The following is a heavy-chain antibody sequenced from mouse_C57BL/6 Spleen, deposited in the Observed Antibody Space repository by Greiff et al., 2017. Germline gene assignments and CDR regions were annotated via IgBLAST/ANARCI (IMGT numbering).Heavy chain of an antibody. D-gene: IGHD3-3*01. CDR2: ISSGGSYT. Sequence: EVQLVESGGDLVKPGGSLKLSCAASGFTFSSYGMSWVRQTPDKRLEWVATISSGGSYTYYPDSVKGRFTISRDNAKNTLYLQMSSLKSEDTAMYYCARRDDAMDYWGQGTSVTVSS. J-gene: IGHJ4*01. CDR3: ARRDDAMDY. CDR1: GFTFSSYG. V-gene: IGHV5-6*01.